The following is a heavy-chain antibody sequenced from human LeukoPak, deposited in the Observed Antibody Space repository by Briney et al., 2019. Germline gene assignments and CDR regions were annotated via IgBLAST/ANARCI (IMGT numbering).Heavy chain of an antibody. D-gene: IGHD5-18*01. Sequence: PSETLSLTCTVSGGSISSSSYYWGWIRQPPGNGLEWIGSIYYSGSTYYNPSLKSRVTISVDTSKNQFSLKLSSVTAADTAVYYCARRDTPSSDYWGQGTLVTVSS. V-gene: IGHV4-39*01. J-gene: IGHJ4*02. CDR2: IYYSGST. CDR3: ARRDTPSSDY. CDR1: GGSISSSSYY.